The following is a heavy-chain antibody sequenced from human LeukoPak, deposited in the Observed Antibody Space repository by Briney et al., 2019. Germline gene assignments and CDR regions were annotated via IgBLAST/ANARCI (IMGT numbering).Heavy chain of an antibody. CDR2: IYHSGNT. D-gene: IGHD3-10*01. Sequence: PSETLSLTCTVSGGSISSYYWGWIRQPPGKGLEWIGNIYHSGNTYYNPSLKTRVTISVDTSKNQFSLILSSVTAADTAVYYCARAFGSGRGSDYWGQGTLVTVSS. CDR1: GGSISSYY. V-gene: IGHV4-38-2*02. CDR3: ARAFGSGRGSDY. J-gene: IGHJ4*02.